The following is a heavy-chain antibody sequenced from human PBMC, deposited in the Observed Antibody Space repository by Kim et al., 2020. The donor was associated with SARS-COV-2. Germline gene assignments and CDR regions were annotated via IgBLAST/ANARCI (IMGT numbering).Heavy chain of an antibody. J-gene: IGHJ4*02. CDR3: ARLGSGSYSESGSEFDY. CDR1: GFTFSSYS. Sequence: GGSLRLSCAASGFTFSSYSMNWVRQAPGKGLEWVSSISSSSSYIYYADSVKGRFTISRDNAKNSLYLQMNSLRAEDTAVYYCARLGSGSYSESGSEFDYWGQGTLVTVSS. CDR2: ISSSSSYI. V-gene: IGHV3-21*01. D-gene: IGHD3-10*01.